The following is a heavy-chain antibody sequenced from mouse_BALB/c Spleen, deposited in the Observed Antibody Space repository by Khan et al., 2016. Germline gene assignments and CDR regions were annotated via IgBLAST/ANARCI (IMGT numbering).Heavy chain of an antibody. CDR1: GFTFSDYY. V-gene: IGHV5-4*02. CDR2: ISDGGSYT. Sequence: EVELVESGGGLVKPGGSLKLSCAASGFTFSDYYMYWVRQTPEKRLEWVATISDGGSYTYYPASVKGRFTISRDNAKNNLYLQMSSLKSEDTAMYYVACDDRLFAYWGQGTLVTVSA. CDR3: ACDDRLFAY. J-gene: IGHJ3*01. D-gene: IGHD2-14*01.